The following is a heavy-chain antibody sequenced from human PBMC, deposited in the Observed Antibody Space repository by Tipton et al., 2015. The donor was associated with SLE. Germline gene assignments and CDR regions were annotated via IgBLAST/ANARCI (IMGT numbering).Heavy chain of an antibody. J-gene: IGHJ3*02. CDR1: GGSISSYY. V-gene: IGHV4-59*01. CDR3: ASGRVNWASLDAFDI. CDR2: IYYSGST. D-gene: IGHD1-1*01. Sequence: TLSLTCTVSGGSISSYYWSWIRQPPGKGLEWIGYIYYSGSTNYNPSLKRRVTISIDTSKNQFSLKLSSVTAADTAVYYCASGRVNWASLDAFDIWGQGTMVTVSS.